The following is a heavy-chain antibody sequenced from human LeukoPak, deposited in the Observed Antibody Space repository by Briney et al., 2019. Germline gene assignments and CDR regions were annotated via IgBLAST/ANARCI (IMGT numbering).Heavy chain of an antibody. D-gene: IGHD3-10*01. Sequence: ASVKVSCKASGYTFTSYAMNWVRQAPGQGLEWMGWINPNSGGTNYAQKFQGRVTMTRDTSISTAYMELSRLRSDDTAVYYCARGPRGLWFGELYFDYWGQGTLVTVSS. CDR2: INPNSGGT. CDR1: GYTFTSYA. J-gene: IGHJ4*02. CDR3: ARGPRGLWFGELYFDY. V-gene: IGHV1-2*02.